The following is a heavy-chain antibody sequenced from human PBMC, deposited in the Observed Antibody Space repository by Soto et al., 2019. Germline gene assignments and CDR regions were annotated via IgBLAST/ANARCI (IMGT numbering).Heavy chain of an antibody. V-gene: IGHV3-23*01. D-gene: IGHD6-13*01. J-gene: IGHJ5*02. CDR3: AKEGESSSWYKGAWFDP. Sequence: EVQLLESGGGLVQPGGSLRLSCAASGFTFSSYAMSWVRQAPGKGLEWVSAISGSGGSTYYADSVKGRFTISRDNSKNTLYLQMNSLRAEDTAVYYCAKEGESSSWYKGAWFDPWGQGTLVTVSS. CDR1: GFTFSSYA. CDR2: ISGSGGST.